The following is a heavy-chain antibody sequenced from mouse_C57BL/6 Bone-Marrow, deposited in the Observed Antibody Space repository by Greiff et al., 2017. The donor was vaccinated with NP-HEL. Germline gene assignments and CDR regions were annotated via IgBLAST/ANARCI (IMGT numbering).Heavy chain of an antibody. CDR2: IYPGGGYT. D-gene: IGHD2-4*01. Sequence: VQLQQSGAELVRPGTSVKMSCKASGYTFTNYWIGWAKQRPGHGLEWIGDIYPGGGYTNYNEKFKGKATLTADKSSSTAYMQFSSLTSEDSAIYYCAREGGLGLRAWFAYWGQGTLVTVSA. V-gene: IGHV1-63*01. J-gene: IGHJ3*01. CDR1: GYTFTNYW. CDR3: AREGGLGLRAWFAY.